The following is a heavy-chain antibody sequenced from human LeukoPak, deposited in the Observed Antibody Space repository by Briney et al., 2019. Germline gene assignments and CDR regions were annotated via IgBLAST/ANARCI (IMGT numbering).Heavy chain of an antibody. CDR3: AITPESKGGGSTLFDY. CDR1: GGSISSSSYY. V-gene: IGHV4-39*01. D-gene: IGHD1-26*01. CDR2: IYYSGST. Sequence: SETLSLTCTVSGGSISSSSYYWGWIRQPPGKGLEWIGSIYYSGSTYYNPSLKSRVTISVDTSKNQFSLKLSSVTAADTAVYYCAITPESKGGGSTLFDYWGQGTLVTVSS. J-gene: IGHJ4*02.